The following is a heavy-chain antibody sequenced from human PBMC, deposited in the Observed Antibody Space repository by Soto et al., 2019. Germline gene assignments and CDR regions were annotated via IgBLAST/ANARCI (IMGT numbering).Heavy chain of an antibody. V-gene: IGHV4-31*02. J-gene: IGHJ6*02. Sequence: WTWIRQHPGKGLEWIGYLHHSGSTYYNPSLKRRLTTSVDTSKNQFSLNLSSVTAADTAVYYCARLGGRVSYYYYAMDVWGQGTTVTVSS. CDR3: ARLGGRVSYYYYAMDV. CDR2: LHHSGST.